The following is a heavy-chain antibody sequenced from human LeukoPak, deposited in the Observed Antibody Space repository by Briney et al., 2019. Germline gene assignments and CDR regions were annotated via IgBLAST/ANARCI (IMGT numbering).Heavy chain of an antibody. V-gene: IGHV3-33*06. CDR2: IWYDGSNK. Sequence: GGSLRLSCAASGFTFSSYGMHWVRQAPGKGLEWVAVIWYDGSNKYYADSVKGRFTISGDNSNNTLYLLMNSLRAEDTAVYYCAKDLHFLSSGWYAFDYWGQGTLVTVSS. D-gene: IGHD6-19*01. J-gene: IGHJ4*02. CDR1: GFTFSSYG. CDR3: AKDLHFLSSGWYAFDY.